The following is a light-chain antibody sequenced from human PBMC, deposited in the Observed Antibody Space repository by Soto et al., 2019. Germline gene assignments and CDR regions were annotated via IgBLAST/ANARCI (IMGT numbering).Light chain of an antibody. J-gene: IGLJ3*02. CDR3: AAWDESPNVPV. CDR2: SDN. V-gene: IGLV1-44*01. Sequence: QAVVTQPPSASGTPGQRVTIPCSGSNSNIGRNTVNWYQQFPGAAPNLLIHSDNERPSGVPDRFSGSRSGTSASLAISGLQSEDEADYYCAAWDESPNVPVFGGGTKLTVL. CDR1: NSNIGRNT.